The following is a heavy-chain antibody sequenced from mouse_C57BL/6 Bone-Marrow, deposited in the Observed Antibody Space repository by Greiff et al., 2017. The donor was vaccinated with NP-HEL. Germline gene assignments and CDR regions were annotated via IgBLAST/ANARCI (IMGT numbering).Heavy chain of an antibody. CDR3: ARGDYGSSWFAY. D-gene: IGHD1-1*01. J-gene: IGHJ3*01. V-gene: IGHV5-4*01. CDR1: GFTFSSYA. Sequence: QRVESGGGLVKPGGSLKLSCAASGFTFSSYAMSWVRQTPEKRLEWVATISDGGSYTYYPDNVKGRFTISRDNAKNNLYLQMSHLKSEDTAMYYCARGDYGSSWFAYWGQGTLVTVSA. CDR2: ISDGGSYT.